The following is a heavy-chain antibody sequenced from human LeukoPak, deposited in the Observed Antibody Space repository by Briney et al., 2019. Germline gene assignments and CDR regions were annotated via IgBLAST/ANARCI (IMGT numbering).Heavy chain of an antibody. CDR1: GESFSGYY. CDR2: INHSGST. J-gene: IGHJ4*02. Sequence: SETLSLTCAVYGESFSGYYRSWIRQPPGKGLEWIGEINHSGSTNYNPSLKSRVTISVDTSKNQFSLKLSSVTAADTAVYYCARHGYYGSGSYTDWGQGTLVTVSS. D-gene: IGHD3-10*01. CDR3: ARHGYYGSGSYTD. V-gene: IGHV4-34*01.